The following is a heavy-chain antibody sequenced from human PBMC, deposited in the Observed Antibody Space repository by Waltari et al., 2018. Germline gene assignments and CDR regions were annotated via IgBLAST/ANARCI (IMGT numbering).Heavy chain of an antibody. CDR3: ARGRPSDDGRLLGFFD. V-gene: IGHV4-34*01. CDR2: IKYSGKT. D-gene: IGHD3-3*01. Sequence: QVQLQQWGVGLLKPSETLSLTCAVSSDSFSAYSWNWIRQPPGKGREWIGEIKYSGKTNYNSSLRSRVTILADASKIQVSLKLRAATAADTAMYYCARGRPSDDGRLLGFFDWGQGILVTVAS. J-gene: IGHJ4*02. CDR1: SDSFSAYS.